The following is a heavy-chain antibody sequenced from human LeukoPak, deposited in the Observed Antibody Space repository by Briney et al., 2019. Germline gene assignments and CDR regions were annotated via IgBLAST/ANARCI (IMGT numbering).Heavy chain of an antibody. CDR2: ISAYNGNT. Sequence: ASVKVSCKASGYTFTGYYMHWVRQAPGQGLEWMGWISAYNGNTNYAQKLQGRVTMTTDTSTSTAYMELRSLRSDDTAVYYCARDRLSSGFYYYYMDVWGKGTTVTVSS. V-gene: IGHV1-18*04. J-gene: IGHJ6*03. D-gene: IGHD6-19*01. CDR1: GYTFTGYY. CDR3: ARDRLSSGFYYYYMDV.